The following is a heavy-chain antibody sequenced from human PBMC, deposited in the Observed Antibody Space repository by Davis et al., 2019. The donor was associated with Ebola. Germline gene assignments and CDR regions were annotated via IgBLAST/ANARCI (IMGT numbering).Heavy chain of an antibody. CDR2: IRQDGSEI. CDR3: ARDRGWTTHDF. V-gene: IGHV3-7*01. J-gene: IGHJ4*02. CDR1: GFTFSGHW. Sequence: PGGSLRLSCAASGFTFSGHWMSWVRQAPGKGLEWVANIRQDGSEINFVDSVKGRFTISRDNAKNSLFLQMNSLGVDDMAVYYCARDRGWTTHDFWGQGTLVTVSS. D-gene: IGHD1-1*01.